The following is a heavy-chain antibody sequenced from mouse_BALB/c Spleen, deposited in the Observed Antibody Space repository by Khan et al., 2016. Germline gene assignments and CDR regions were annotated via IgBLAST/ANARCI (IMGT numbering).Heavy chain of an antibody. CDR1: GFNIKDTY. V-gene: IGHV14-3*02. J-gene: IGHJ1*03. CDR3: ARKVHWYFDV. Sequence: VQLKQSGAELVKPGASVKLSCTASGFNIKDTYMHWVQQRPEQGLEWIGRIDPANGNTNYDPKFQGKATITADTSSDTAYLQRRSPASEDTAFYYCARKVHWYFDVWGTGTTVTVSS. CDR2: IDPANGNT.